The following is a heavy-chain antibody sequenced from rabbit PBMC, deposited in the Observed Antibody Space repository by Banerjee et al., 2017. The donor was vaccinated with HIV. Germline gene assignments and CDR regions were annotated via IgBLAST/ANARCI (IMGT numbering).Heavy chain of an antibody. J-gene: IGHJ4*01. CDR3: ARGGGGSYYAYFNL. CDR1: GFSFSNKYV. CDR2: INTSSGNT. Sequence: QEQLEESGGDLVKPEGSLTLTCTASGFSFSNKYVMCWVRQAPGKGLEWIACINTSSGNTVYATWAKGRFTISRTSSTTVALQMTSLTAADTATYFCARGGGGSYYAYFNLWGPGTLVTVS. V-gene: IGHV1S45*01. D-gene: IGHD8-1*01.